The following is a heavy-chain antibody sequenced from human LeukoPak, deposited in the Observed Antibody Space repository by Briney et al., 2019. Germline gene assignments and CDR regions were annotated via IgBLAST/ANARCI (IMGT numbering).Heavy chain of an antibody. CDR2: IGAAGEM. CDR1: GFTFSSYD. D-gene: IGHD6-19*01. J-gene: IGHJ4*02. V-gene: IGHV3-13*04. Sequence: GGSLRLSCAASGFTFSSYDMHWVRHAPGKGLEWVSTIGAAGEMFYPGSVKGRFTISRDDAKNSMYLQMNSLRAGDTAVYYCVGRLRGWSSGFDYWGQGILVTVSS. CDR3: VGRLRGWSSGFDY.